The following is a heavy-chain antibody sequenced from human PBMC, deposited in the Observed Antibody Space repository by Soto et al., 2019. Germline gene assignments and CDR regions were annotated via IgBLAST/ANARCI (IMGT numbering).Heavy chain of an antibody. CDR1: GGSMISYY. V-gene: IGHV4-59*12. CDR2: IYYAGST. Sequence: SETLSLTCTVSGGSMISYYWSWIRQPPGRGLEWIGFIYYAGSTNYNPSLKSRVTISVDTSKNQFSLKLSSVTAADTAVYYCARKMPTMIVVVIQNWFDPWGQGTLVTVSS. CDR3: ARKMPTMIVVVIQNWFDP. J-gene: IGHJ5*02. D-gene: IGHD3-22*01.